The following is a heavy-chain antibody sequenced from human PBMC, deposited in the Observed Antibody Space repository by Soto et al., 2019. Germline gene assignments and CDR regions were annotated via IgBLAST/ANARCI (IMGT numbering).Heavy chain of an antibody. CDR3: ARSLHAYYFDY. CDR2: IYYSGST. V-gene: IGHV4-59*08. Sequence: SETLSLTCTVSVGSISSYYWSWIRQPPGKGLEWIGYIYYSGSTNYNPSLKSRVTISVDTSKNQFSLKLSSVTAADTAVYYCARSLHAYYFDYSCQGNLVTVSS. CDR1: VGSISSYY. J-gene: IGHJ4*02.